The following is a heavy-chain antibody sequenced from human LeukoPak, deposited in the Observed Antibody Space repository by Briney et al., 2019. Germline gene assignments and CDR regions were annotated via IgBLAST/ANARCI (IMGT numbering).Heavy chain of an antibody. J-gene: IGHJ4*02. CDR2: ISSSGSTI. D-gene: IGHD3-22*01. V-gene: IGHV3-11*04. CDR3: ARVKPYDSSGYYERAIDY. CDR1: GFTFSDYY. Sequence: GGSLRLSCAASGFTFSDYYMSWIRQAPGKGLEWVSYISSSGSTIYYADSVKGRLTISRDNAKNSLYLQMNSLRAEDTAVYYCARVKPYDSSGYYERAIDYWGQGTLVTVSS.